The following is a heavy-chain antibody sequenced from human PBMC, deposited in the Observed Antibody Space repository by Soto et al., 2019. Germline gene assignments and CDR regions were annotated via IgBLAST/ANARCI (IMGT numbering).Heavy chain of an antibody. J-gene: IGHJ3*02. D-gene: IGHD2-15*01. CDR1: RLSLKSSG. Sequence: SGGSLEIPSAACRLSLKSSGVAVVRQAPSKGLEWVAVISYDGSNKYYADSVKGRFTISRDNSKNTLYLQMNSLRAEDTAVYYCAKITLVVVANDAFDIWGQGTIVTVSS. V-gene: IGHV3-30*18. CDR2: ISYDGSNK. CDR3: AKITLVVVANDAFDI.